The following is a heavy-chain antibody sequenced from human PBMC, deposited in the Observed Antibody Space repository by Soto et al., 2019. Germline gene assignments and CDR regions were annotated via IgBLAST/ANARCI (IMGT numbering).Heavy chain of an antibody. CDR1: GGTFSSYT. D-gene: IGHD2-15*01. V-gene: IGHV1-69*02. Sequence: SVKVSCKASGGTFSSYTISWVRQAPGQGLEWMGRIIPILGIANYAQKFQGRVTITADTSTSTAYMELRSLRSDDTAVYYCARGVYGGYYFDFWGPGTLVTVSS. CDR3: ARGVYGGYYFDF. J-gene: IGHJ4*02. CDR2: IIPILGIA.